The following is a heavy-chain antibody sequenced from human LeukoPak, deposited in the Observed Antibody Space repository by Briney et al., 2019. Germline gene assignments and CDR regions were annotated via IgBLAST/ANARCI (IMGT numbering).Heavy chain of an antibody. J-gene: IGHJ4*02. D-gene: IGHD3-10*01. CDR1: GYTFTGYY. CDR2: TNPSSGVT. Sequence: ASVKVSCKASGYTFTGYYIHWVRQAPGQGLEWMGRTNPSSGVTHYAQKFQGNVTMTRDTSISKAYMELSRLRSDDTAVYYCVTRGGESSPMRYWGQGTLVTVSS. CDR3: VTRGGESSPMRY. V-gene: IGHV1-2*06.